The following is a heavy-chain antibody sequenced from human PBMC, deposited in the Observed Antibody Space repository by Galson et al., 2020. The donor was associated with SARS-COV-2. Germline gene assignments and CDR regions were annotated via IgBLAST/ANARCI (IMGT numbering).Heavy chain of an antibody. Sequence: SETLSLTCAVSGYSVSTTTYWGWVRLAPGKGLEWIGSIYPNGRTYYNPSLESRLTLPVDTSRNQFSLTLASVTAADTAFYYCARQGVNMIVLVTVPGWFFDLWGRGTLVTVSS. J-gene: IGHJ2*01. CDR1: GYSVSTTTY. D-gene: IGHD2-21*02. V-gene: IGHV4-38-2*01. CDR3: ARQGVNMIVLVTVPGWFFDL. CDR2: IYPNGRT.